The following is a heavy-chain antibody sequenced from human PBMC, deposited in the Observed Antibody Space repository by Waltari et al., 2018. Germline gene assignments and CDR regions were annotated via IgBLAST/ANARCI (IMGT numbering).Heavy chain of an antibody. CDR3: ARPGGREQFTVLGAYFDS. CDR1: GYDFTTSW. D-gene: IGHD1-26*01. CDR2: INPGDADT. Sequence: EVQLVQSGAEAKKPGESLKISCKASGYDFTTSWIGWVRQMPGKGLAWMAIINPGDADTRNSPSFQGQVIISVDKSINTAYLQWRSLKVSDTAMYYCARPGGREQFTVLGAYFDSWSQGTLVTVSS. V-gene: IGHV5-51*01. J-gene: IGHJ4*02.